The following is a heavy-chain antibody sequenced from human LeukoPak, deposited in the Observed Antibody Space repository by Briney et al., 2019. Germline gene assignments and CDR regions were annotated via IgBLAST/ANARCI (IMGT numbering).Heavy chain of an antibody. D-gene: IGHD4-17*01. J-gene: IGHJ6*03. CDR2: ISGSGGST. CDR1: GFTFSNSA. V-gene: IGHV3-23*01. CDR3: AKAPYGDYYYYMDV. Sequence: GGSLRLSCAASGFTFSNSAMSWVRQAPGKGLEWVSTISGSGGSTYYADSVKGRFTISRDNSKSTLYLQINSLRAEDTAVYYCAKAPYGDYYYYMDVWGKGTTVTVSS.